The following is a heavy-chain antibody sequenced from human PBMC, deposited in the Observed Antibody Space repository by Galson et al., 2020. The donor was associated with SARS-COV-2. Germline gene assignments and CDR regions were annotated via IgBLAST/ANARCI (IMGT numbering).Heavy chain of an antibody. V-gene: IGHV3-21*01. CDR2: ISSSSSYT. CDR1: GFSFSSCN. CDR3: ARDVGATTGYYYYYMDV. Sequence: GESLKISCAASGFSFSSCNMNWVRQAPGKGLEWVSSISSSSSYTHYADSVKGRFTISRDNAKNSLYLQMHSLRAEDTAVYYCARDVGATTGYYYYYMDVWGKGTTVTISS. J-gene: IGHJ6*03. D-gene: IGHD1-26*01.